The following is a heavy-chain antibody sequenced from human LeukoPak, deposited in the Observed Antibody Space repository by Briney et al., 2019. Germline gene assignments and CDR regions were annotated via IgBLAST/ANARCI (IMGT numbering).Heavy chain of an antibody. CDR3: ARDEVSQRGTMIVVAQGY. Sequence: ASVKLSCKASGGTFSSCAISWVRQVPGQGLEWMGWIIPIFGTANYAQKFQGRVTSTTDESTSTAYMGLSSQRSEDTAVYYCARDEVSQRGTMIVVAQGYWGQGTLVTVSS. CDR2: IIPIFGTA. CDR1: GGTFSSCA. D-gene: IGHD3-22*01. V-gene: IGHV1-69*05. J-gene: IGHJ4*02.